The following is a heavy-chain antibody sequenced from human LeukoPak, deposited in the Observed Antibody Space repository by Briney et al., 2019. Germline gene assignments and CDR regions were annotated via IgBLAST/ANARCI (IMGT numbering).Heavy chain of an antibody. D-gene: IGHD3-22*01. V-gene: IGHV4-30-4*01. J-gene: IGHJ5*02. CDR3: ARPYYYDSRIDP. CDR1: GGSISSGDYY. CDR2: MYHSGST. Sequence: SETLSLTCTVSGGSISSGDYYWSWIRQPPGKGLEWIGYMYHSGSTYYNPSLKSRVTISIGTSKNQFSLKLSSVTAADTAVYYCARPYYYDSRIDPWGQGTLVTVSS.